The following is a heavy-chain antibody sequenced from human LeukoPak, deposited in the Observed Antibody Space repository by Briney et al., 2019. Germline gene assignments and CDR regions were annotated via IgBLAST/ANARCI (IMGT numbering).Heavy chain of an antibody. Sequence: GGSLRLSCEASGLTFSNYGMSWVRHAPGKGLQWGSAITGDGTTTFYADSVKGRFTISRDNSKNMLYLQMSSLRAEDTAIYYCAKMQGYFDYWGQGTLVPVSS. CDR1: GLTFSNYG. V-gene: IGHV3-23*01. J-gene: IGHJ4*02. CDR3: AKMQGYFDY. CDR2: ITGDGTTT.